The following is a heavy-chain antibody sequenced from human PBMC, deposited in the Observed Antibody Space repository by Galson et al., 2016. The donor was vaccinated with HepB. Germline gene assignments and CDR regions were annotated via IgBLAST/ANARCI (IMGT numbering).Heavy chain of an antibody. J-gene: IGHJ6*02. CDR3: ARVQLRFLELVRMDV. Sequence: SVKVSCKASGYTFTNYAMHWVRQAPGQRLEWMGWINAGNGNTKYSQKFQGRVTITRDTTASTAFMEVSSLESEDTAVYYCARVQLRFLELVRMDVWGQGTTVTVSS. CDR1: GYTFTNYA. D-gene: IGHD3-3*01. CDR2: INAGNGNT. V-gene: IGHV1-3*01.